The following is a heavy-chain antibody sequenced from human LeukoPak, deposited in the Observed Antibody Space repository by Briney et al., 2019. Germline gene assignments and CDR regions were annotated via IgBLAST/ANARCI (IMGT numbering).Heavy chain of an antibody. CDR1: GGSISSDGYY. CDR2: IYHSGAT. J-gene: IGHJ4*02. Sequence: SQTLSLTCTASGGSISSDGYYWNWIRQPPGTGLEWIGYIYHSGATYYNPSLKSRVTISVDMSKNQFSVKLTSVTAADTAVYYCAREGSVVGATAGYFDYWGQGTLVTVSS. CDR3: AREGSVVGATAGYFDY. D-gene: IGHD1-26*01. V-gene: IGHV4-30-2*01.